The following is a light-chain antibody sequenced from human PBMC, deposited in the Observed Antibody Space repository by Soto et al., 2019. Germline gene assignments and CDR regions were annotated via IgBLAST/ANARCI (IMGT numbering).Light chain of an antibody. CDR2: GAS. J-gene: IGKJ4*01. Sequence: LLTQSPGTLSLSPGDSATLSWRGSQSVRSSYLAWFQQKPGQAPRLLIYGASSRATGIPDRFSGSGSGTEFNPTISSLQSEDFGVYYCQQYNNWPRATCGGGTKVDIK. V-gene: IGKV3-20*01. CDR3: QQYNNWPRAT. CDR1: QSVRSSY.